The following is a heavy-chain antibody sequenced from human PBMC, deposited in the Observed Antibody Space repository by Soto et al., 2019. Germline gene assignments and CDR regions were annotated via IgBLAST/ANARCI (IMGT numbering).Heavy chain of an antibody. CDR1: VYSFTSNW. Sequence: PGESMKISCQGSVYSFTSNWISWVRQMRGKGLEWMGRIDPSDSYTNYSPSFQGHVTISADKSISTAYLQWSSLKASDTAMYYCARGKYYHGSGSSRRSGCEHWGQRTLVTDSS. J-gene: IGHJ1*01. D-gene: IGHD3-10*01. CDR3: ARGKYYHGSGSSRRSGCEH. V-gene: IGHV5-10-1*01. CDR2: IDPSDSYT.